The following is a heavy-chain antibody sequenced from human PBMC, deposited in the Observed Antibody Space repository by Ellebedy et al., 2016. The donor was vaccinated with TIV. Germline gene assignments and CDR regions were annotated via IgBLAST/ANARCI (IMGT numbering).Heavy chain of an antibody. J-gene: IGHJ6*02. Sequence: GESLKISXAASGFTFSSYSMHWVRQAPGKGLEWVAVISYDGSNKYYADSVKGRFTISRDNSKNTLYLQMNSLRAEDTAVYYCAKENGLWLRYYYYGMDVWGQGTTVTVSS. V-gene: IGHV3-30*18. CDR1: GFTFSSYS. D-gene: IGHD5-18*01. CDR2: ISYDGSNK. CDR3: AKENGLWLRYYYYGMDV.